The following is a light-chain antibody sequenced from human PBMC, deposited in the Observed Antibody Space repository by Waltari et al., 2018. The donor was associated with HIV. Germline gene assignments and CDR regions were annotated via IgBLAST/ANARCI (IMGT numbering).Light chain of an antibody. Sequence: SALTRPASVSGSPGQSITISCTGTSSDVGAYDYVSWYQQHPGTVPKLLIYDVYNRPARISTRFSGSKSGNTASLTISGLQAEDEADYYCASFTSGRLNVFGTGTKVTVL. J-gene: IGLJ1*01. CDR1: SSDVGAYDY. V-gene: IGLV2-14*03. CDR3: ASFTSGRLNV. CDR2: DVY.